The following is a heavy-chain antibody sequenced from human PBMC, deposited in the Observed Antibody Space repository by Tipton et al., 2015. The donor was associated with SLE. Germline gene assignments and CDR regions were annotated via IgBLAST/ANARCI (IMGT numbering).Heavy chain of an antibody. D-gene: IGHD3-3*01. CDR2: IYYSGST. V-gene: IGHV4-39*01. J-gene: IGHJ6*03. CDR1: GGSISSYY. Sequence: TLSLTCTVSGGSISSYYWGWIRQPPGKGLEWIGSIYYSGSTYYNPSLKSRVTISVDTSKNQFSLKLSSVTAADTAVYYCAIRVVDFWSGPTYYMDVWGKGTTVTVSS. CDR3: AIRVVDFWSGPTYYMDV.